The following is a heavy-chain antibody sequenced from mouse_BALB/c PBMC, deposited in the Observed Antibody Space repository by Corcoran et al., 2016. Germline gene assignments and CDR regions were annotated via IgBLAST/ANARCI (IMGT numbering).Heavy chain of an antibody. CDR1: GYTFSRYW. J-gene: IGHJ3*01. CDR2: ILPGTSST. D-gene: IGHD6-1*01. V-gene: IGHV1-9*01. Sequence: QVQLQQSGAELMKPGASVKISCKASGYTFSRYWIEWVKQRPGHGLEWIGEILPGTSSTYYIENFKGKATFTADTSSNTAYIQLSSLTSEDSAVYYCARQWGTYGGQGTLFTVSA. CDR3: ARQWGTY.